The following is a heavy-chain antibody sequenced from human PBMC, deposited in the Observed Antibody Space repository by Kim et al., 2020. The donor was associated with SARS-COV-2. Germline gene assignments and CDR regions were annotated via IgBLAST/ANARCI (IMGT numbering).Heavy chain of an antibody. CDR3: ARDGASGGSCYSCDY. CDR2: ISAYNGNT. Sequence: ASVKVSCKASGYTFTSYGISWVRQAPGQGLEWMGWISAYNGNTNYAQKLQGRVTMTTDTSTSTAYMELRSLRSDDTAVYYCARDGASGGSCYSCDYWGQGTLVTVSS. V-gene: IGHV1-18*01. CDR1: GYTFTSYG. J-gene: IGHJ4*02. D-gene: IGHD2-15*01.